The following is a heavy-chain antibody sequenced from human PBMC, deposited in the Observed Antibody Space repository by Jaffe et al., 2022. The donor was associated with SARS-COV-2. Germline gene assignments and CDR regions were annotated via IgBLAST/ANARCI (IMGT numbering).Heavy chain of an antibody. CDR1: GFSLSTSGVG. CDR2: IYWNDDK. Sequence: QITLKESGPTLVKPTQTLTLTCTFSGFSLSTSGVGVGWIRQPPGKALEWLALIYWNDDKRYSPSLKSRLTITKDTSKNQVVLTMTNMDPVDTATYYCAHSVDSGWYSQVWGMDVWGQGTTVTVSS. V-gene: IGHV2-5*01. D-gene: IGHD6-19*01. J-gene: IGHJ6*02. CDR3: AHSVDSGWYSQVWGMDV.